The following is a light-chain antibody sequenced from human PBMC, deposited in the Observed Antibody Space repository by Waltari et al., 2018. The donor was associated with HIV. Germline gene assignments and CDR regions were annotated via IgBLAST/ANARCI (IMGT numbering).Light chain of an antibody. Sequence: DIQMTQSPSSVSASVGDTVTFTCRASQPTANWLAWYQQKPGKAPNLLIYGASSLQSGVPSRFSGSGSGTDFTLTINSLQPGDSAIYYCQQANTFPLTFGPGTKLDI. CDR2: GAS. CDR1: QPTANW. J-gene: IGKJ3*01. CDR3: QQANTFPLT. V-gene: IGKV1D-12*01.